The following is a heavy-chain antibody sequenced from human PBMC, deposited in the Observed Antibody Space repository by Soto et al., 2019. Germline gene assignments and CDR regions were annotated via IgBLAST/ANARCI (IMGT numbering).Heavy chain of an antibody. CDR2: ISGSGGST. V-gene: IGHV3-23*01. CDR1: GFTFSSYA. CDR3: AKDRGSVYGMDV. D-gene: IGHD2-15*01. Sequence: GGSLRLSCAASGFTFSSYAMSWVRQAPGKGLEWVLVISGSGGSTYYADSVKGRFTISRDNSKNTLYLQMNSLRAEDTAVYYCAKDRGSVYGMDVWGQGTTVTVSS. J-gene: IGHJ6*02.